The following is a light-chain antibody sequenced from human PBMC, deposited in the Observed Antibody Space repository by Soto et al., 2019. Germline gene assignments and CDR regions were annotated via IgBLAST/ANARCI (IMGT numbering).Light chain of an antibody. V-gene: IGKV3D-20*02. CDR1: QSVTSDC. CDR2: AAS. CDR3: QQRSPLT. Sequence: ENVLTQSPDTLSLSPGERATLSCRASQSVTSDCLAWYRQRPGQAPRLLIYAASTRAAGVPVRFSGSGSETEFTLTIRSLQSEDFAVYYCQQRSPLTFGGGTKVDIK. J-gene: IGKJ4*01.